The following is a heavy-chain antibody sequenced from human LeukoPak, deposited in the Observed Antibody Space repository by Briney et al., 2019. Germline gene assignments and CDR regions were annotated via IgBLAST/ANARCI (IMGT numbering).Heavy chain of an antibody. Sequence: ASVKVSCKASGYTFTGYYIHWVRQAPGQGLGWMGWINPNSGGTNYAQKFQGRVTMTRDTSISTAYMELSSLRSDDTAVYYCARGFEYGSFDYWGQGTLVTVSS. V-gene: IGHV1-2*02. D-gene: IGHD2/OR15-2a*01. CDR3: ARGFEYGSFDY. CDR2: INPNSGGT. CDR1: GYTFTGYY. J-gene: IGHJ4*02.